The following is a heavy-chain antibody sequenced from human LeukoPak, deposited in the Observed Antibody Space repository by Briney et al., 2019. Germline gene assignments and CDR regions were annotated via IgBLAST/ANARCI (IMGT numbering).Heavy chain of an antibody. D-gene: IGHD1-20*01. CDR2: ISAYNGNT. CDR1: GYAFTSYG. J-gene: IGHJ6*02. Sequence: ASVKVSCTASGYAFTSYGISWVRQAPGQGLEWMGWISAYNGNTNYAQKLQGRVTVTTDTSTSTAYMELRSLRSDDTAVYYCASGITGLYGMDVWGQGTTVTVSS. CDR3: ASGITGLYGMDV. V-gene: IGHV1-18*01.